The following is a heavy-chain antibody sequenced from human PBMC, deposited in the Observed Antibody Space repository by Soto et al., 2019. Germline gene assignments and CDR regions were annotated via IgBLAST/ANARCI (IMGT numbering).Heavy chain of an antibody. CDR3: TKILSLVPF. J-gene: IGHJ4*02. V-gene: IGHV3-30*18. Sequence: GGSLRLSCAASGFTFSSYGMHWVRQAPGKGLEWVAVISYDGSNKYYADSVKGRFTISRDNSKNTLYLQMNSLRAGDTAVYYCTKILSLVPFWGQGTLVTVSS. CDR2: ISYDGSNK. CDR1: GFTFSSYG.